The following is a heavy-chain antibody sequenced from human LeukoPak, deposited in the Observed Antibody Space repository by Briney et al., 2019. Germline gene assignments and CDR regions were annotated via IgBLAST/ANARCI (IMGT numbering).Heavy chain of an antibody. Sequence: PGGSLRLSCAASGFTLSDYNMDWVRQAPGKGLEWVGRSRNKASSYTTEYAASVKGRFSISRDDSKNSLYLQMNRLKTEDTAVYYCTRNYYCDFWGQGTLVTVSS. CDR1: GFTLSDYN. CDR2: SRNKASSYTT. CDR3: TRNYYCDF. V-gene: IGHV3-72*01. J-gene: IGHJ4*02. D-gene: IGHD1-7*01.